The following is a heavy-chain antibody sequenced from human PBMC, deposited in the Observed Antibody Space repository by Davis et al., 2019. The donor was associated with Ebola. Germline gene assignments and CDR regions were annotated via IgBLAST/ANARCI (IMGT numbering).Heavy chain of an antibody. Sequence: PGGSLRLSCAASGITHSYAVSWVRQAPGKGLEWVSTISGTGSSTYYTDSVKGRFTISRDNSENTLYLQLNSLRVEDTALYYCAKSQREYNYGLDAFHIWGQGTMVTVSS. CDR3: AKSQREYNYGLDAFHI. V-gene: IGHV3-23*01. CDR1: GITHSYA. D-gene: IGHD5-18*01. J-gene: IGHJ3*02. CDR2: ISGTGSST.